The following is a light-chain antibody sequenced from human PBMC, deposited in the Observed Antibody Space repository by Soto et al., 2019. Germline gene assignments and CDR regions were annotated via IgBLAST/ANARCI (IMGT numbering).Light chain of an antibody. CDR1: SSNIGSNY. CDR3: AAWDDSLSGPWV. J-gene: IGLJ3*02. V-gene: IGLV1-47*01. CDR2: RNN. Sequence: QSVLTQPPSASGTPGQRVTISCSGSSSNIGSNYVYWYQQLPGTAPKLLIYRNNQRPSGVPDRFSGSESGTSASLAISGLRSEDEADYYCAAWDDSLSGPWVFGGGTKLTVL.